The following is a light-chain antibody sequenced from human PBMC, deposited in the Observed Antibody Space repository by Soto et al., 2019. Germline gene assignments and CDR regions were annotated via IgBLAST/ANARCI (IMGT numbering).Light chain of an antibody. CDR1: PSISSH. Sequence: EIVMTKSPATLSGSPGESANLSCRASPSISSHLVWYQQKPGQAPRLVIYGASTRVTGIPARFSGSGSGTEFTLTISSVQSEDFAVYYCQQYNDWPPWTFGQGTKVDI. CDR3: QQYNDWPPWT. J-gene: IGKJ1*01. CDR2: GAS. V-gene: IGKV3D-15*01.